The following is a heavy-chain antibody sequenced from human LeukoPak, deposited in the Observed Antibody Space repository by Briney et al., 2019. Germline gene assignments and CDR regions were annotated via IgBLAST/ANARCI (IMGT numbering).Heavy chain of an antibody. CDR3: ARGPWTNDYGPTIPF. J-gene: IGHJ4*02. Sequence: GGSLRLSCAASGFTFSPFSTYPMHWVRQAPGKGVEWVAVISDDGTEEYYADSVRGRFAISRDNSKNSLFLQMNSLRAEDSAVYFCARGPWTNDYGPTIPFWGQGTLVTVSS. V-gene: IGHV3-30*09. CDR2: ISDDGTEE. CDR1: GFTFSPFSTYP. D-gene: IGHD4-17*01.